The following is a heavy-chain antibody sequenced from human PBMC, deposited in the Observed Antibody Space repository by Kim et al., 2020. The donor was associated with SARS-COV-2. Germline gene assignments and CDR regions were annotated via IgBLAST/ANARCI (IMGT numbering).Heavy chain of an antibody. V-gene: IGHV3-23*01. CDR3: AKRGDPGYCSGGSCYYYYGMDV. CDR1: GFTFSSYA. J-gene: IGHJ6*02. D-gene: IGHD2-15*01. Sequence: GGSLRLSCAASGFTFSSYAMSWVRQAPGKGLEWVSAISGSGGSTYYADSVKGRFTISRDNSKNTLYLQMNSLRAEDTAVYYCAKRGDPGYCSGGSCYYYYGMDVWGQGTTVTVSS. CDR2: ISGSGGST.